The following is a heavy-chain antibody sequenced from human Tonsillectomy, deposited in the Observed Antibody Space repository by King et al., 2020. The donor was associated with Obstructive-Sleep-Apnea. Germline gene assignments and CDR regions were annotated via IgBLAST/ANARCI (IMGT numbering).Heavy chain of an antibody. CDR2: IFYGGNT. V-gene: IGHV4-39*01. D-gene: IGHD5-18*01. CDR3: ARHRDTALGPYNY. CDR1: GGTISSSNFY. Sequence: VPLQESGPGLVKPSETLSLTCTVSGGTISSSNFYWSWIRQPPGKGLEWIGSIFYGGNTFYNKSLKSRVTISVDTSKNHFSLNLSSVTATDTAVYYCARHRDTALGPYNYWGQGTLVTVSS. J-gene: IGHJ4*02.